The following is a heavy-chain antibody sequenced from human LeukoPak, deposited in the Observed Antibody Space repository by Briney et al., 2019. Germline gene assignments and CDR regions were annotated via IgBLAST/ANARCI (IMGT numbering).Heavy chain of an antibody. D-gene: IGHD3-10*01. Sequence: ASVKVSCKASAYTFNSYLLHWVRQAPGHGLGWMGMIDPSGGSTDYAQKFQGRVIMTRDTSTTTVYMELSSLRSEDTAVYYCARDLGLRGVTNWFDPWGQGTLVIVSS. J-gene: IGHJ5*02. CDR3: ARDLGLRGVTNWFDP. CDR2: IDPSGGST. CDR1: AYTFNSYL. V-gene: IGHV1-46*02.